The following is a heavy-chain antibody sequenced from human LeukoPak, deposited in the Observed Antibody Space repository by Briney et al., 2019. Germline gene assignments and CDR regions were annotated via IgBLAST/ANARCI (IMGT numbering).Heavy chain of an antibody. CDR2: SRDKDNSYTT. V-gene: IGHV3-72*01. J-gene: IGHJ4*02. CDR1: GFTFRDYY. Sequence: GGSLRLSCAASGFTFRDYYMDWVRQAPGKGLEWVGRSRDKDNSYTTEYAASVKGRFTILRDDSKKALYLQMNSLKNEDTAVYFCARRPFCAGDCYRPFDHWGQGTLVTVSS. CDR3: ARRPFCAGDCYRPFDH. D-gene: IGHD2-21*02.